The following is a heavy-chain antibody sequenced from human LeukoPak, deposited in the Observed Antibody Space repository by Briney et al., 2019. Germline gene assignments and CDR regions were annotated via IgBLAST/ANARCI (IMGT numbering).Heavy chain of an antibody. Sequence: PGGSLRLSCAASGFTFHNYAMHWVRQAPGKGLEWVSGISWNSGSIGYAESVKGRFTISRDNAKNSLYLQMNSLRPEDTALYCCAFSQYYGSGSYYFDYWGQGTLVTVSS. CDR1: GFTFHNYA. J-gene: IGHJ4*02. V-gene: IGHV3-9*01. D-gene: IGHD3-10*01. CDR2: ISWNSGSI. CDR3: AFSQYYGSGSYYFDY.